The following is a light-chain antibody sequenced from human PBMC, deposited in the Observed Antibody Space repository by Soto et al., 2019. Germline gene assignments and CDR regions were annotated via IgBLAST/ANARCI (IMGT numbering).Light chain of an antibody. J-gene: IGKJ2*01. V-gene: IGKV3-20*01. CDR1: QSVTSAR. CDR2: GAS. CDR3: QQYDGSPPHT. Sequence: EIVLTQSPGTLSLSPGERATLSCRSSQSVTSARLAWYQQKPGQAPRLLIYGASNRATGIPDRFSGSGSGTEFTLTITRLEPEDFAVYYCQQYDGSPPHTFRQGTKLEIK.